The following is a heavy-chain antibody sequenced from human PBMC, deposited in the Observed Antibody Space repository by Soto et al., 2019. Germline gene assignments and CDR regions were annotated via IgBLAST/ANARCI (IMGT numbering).Heavy chain of an antibody. Sequence: GGSLRLSCAASGFTVSSNYMSWVRQAPGKGLEWVSVIYSGGSTYYADSVKGRFTITRDNSKNTLYLQMNILRAEATAVYYCSRDAVFGGSSYFHHWGQGTLVTVSS. D-gene: IGHD2-15*01. CDR1: GFTVSSNY. J-gene: IGHJ1*01. V-gene: IGHV3-53*01. CDR2: IYSGGST. CDR3: SRDAVFGGSSYFHH.